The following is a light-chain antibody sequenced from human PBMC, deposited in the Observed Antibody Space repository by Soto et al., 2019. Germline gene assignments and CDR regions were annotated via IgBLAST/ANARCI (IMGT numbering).Light chain of an antibody. CDR2: GAS. CDR1: QTVTNTY. Sequence: EIVVTQSPGTLSLSPGERATLSCRASQTVTNTYLAWYQQKSGQAPKFLIYGASNRATGIPDRFSGSGSGTDFTLTISRLEPEDFAVYYCQQYGTLPPTFGGGTKVEI. J-gene: IGKJ4*01. V-gene: IGKV3-20*01. CDR3: QQYGTLPPT.